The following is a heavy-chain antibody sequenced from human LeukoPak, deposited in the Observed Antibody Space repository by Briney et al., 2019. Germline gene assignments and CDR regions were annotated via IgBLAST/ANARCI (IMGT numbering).Heavy chain of an antibody. Sequence: PGGSLRLSCAASGFTFSGYSMNWVRQAPGKGLEWVSSISSSSSYIYYADSVKGQFTISRDNAKNSLYLQMNSLRAEDTAVYCCARGVVRYFDYWGQGALVTVSS. CDR1: GFTFSGYS. J-gene: IGHJ4*02. V-gene: IGHV3-21*01. D-gene: IGHD3-9*01. CDR3: ARGVVRYFDY. CDR2: ISSSSSYI.